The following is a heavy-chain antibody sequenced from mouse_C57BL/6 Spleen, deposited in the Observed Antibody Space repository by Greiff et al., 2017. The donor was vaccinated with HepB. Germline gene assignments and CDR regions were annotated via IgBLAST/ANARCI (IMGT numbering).Heavy chain of an antibody. CDR3: ARKTTVVAKGYFDV. D-gene: IGHD1-1*01. V-gene: IGHV1-80*01. CDR1: GYAFSSYW. J-gene: IGHJ1*03. CDR2: IYPGDGDT. Sequence: QVQLQQSGAELVKPGASVKISCKASGYAFSSYWMNWVKQRPGKGLEWIGQIYPGDGDTNYNGKFKGKAKLTADKSSSTAYMQLSSLTSEDSAVYFCARKTTVVAKGYFDVWGTGTTVTVSS.